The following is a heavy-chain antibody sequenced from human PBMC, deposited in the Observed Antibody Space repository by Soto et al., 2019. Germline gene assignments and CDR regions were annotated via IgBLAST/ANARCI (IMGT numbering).Heavy chain of an antibody. J-gene: IGHJ6*02. Sequence: GGSLRLSCAASGFTFSSYGMHWVRQAPGKGLEWVAVISYDGSNKYYADSVKGRFTISRDNSKNTLYLQMNSLRAEDTAVYYCAKDNVRRNYDILTGYPNYGMDVWGQGTTVTVSS. V-gene: IGHV3-30*18. CDR1: GFTFSSYG. CDR3: AKDNVRRNYDILTGYPNYGMDV. CDR2: ISYDGSNK. D-gene: IGHD3-9*01.